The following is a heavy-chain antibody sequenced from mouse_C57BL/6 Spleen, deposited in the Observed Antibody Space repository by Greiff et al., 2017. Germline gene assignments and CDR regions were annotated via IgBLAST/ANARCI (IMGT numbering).Heavy chain of an antibody. D-gene: IGHD1-1*01. CDR3: ARRGGSRGGASAMDY. Sequence: VHVKQSGPELVKPGASVKISCKASGYSFTDYNMNWVKQSNGKSLEWIGVINPNYGTTSYNQKFKGKATLTVDQSSSTAYMQLNSLTSEDSAVYYCARRGGSRGGASAMDYWGQGTSVTVSS. CDR2: INPNYGTT. J-gene: IGHJ4*01. V-gene: IGHV1-39*01. CDR1: GYSFTDYN.